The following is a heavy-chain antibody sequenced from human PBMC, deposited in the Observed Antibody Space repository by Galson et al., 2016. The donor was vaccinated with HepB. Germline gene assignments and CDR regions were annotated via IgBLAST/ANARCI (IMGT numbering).Heavy chain of an antibody. CDR2: ITDSGDNA. CDR3: AKGTKPWCLDVACYPLDV. D-gene: IGHD2-8*01. V-gene: IGHV3-23*01. J-gene: IGHJ6*02. CDR1: GFSFSDYA. Sequence: SLRLSCAASGFSFSDYAMMWVRRAPGRGLELVSAITDSGDNANYAWSVRGRFTMSRDNSKNTLFLQMDSLRAEDTAVYYCAKGTKPWCLDVACYPLDVWGQGTTVTVYS.